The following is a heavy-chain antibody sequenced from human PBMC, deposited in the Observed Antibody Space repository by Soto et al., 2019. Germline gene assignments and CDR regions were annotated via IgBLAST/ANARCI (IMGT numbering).Heavy chain of an antibody. CDR1: RFSFSKFW. D-gene: IGHD3-10*01. CDR2: IKEDGSQQ. J-gene: IGHJ4*02. CDR3: AREGVHNYTEYYFDY. Sequence: GGSLRLSCGASRFSFSKFWMTWVRQAPGKGLEWVANIKEDGSQQYYADSVKGRFTISRDNAKTSLYLQMNSLTAEDTAVYYCAREGVHNYTEYYFDYWGQGTLVTVSS. V-gene: IGHV3-7*01.